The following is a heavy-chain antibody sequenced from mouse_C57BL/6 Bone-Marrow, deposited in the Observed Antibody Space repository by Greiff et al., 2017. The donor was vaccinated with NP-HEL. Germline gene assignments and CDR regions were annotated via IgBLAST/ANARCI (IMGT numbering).Heavy chain of an antibody. J-gene: IGHJ1*03. CDR2: IYPDDGDT. CDR1: GYAFSDSC. D-gene: IGHD1-1*01. V-gene: IGHV1-82*01. Sequence: QVQLKESGPELVKPGASVKISCKASGYAFSDSCMHWVKQRPGKGLEWIGRIYPDDGDTNYNRKFKGKATMTADKSSSTAYMKLSSLTSEDSAVYFCARGYYGSGTDWDFDGWGTGTTVTVSS. CDR3: ARGYYGSGTDWDFDG.